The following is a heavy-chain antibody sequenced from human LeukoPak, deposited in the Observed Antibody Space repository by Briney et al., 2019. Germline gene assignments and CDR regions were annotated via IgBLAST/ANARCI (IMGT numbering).Heavy chain of an antibody. V-gene: IGHV4-4*07. CDR3: ARTRGGDYAHFDY. J-gene: IGHJ4*02. CDR2: IYSSGSA. Sequence: PSETLSLTCTVSGDSISIYYWSWVRQPAGKGLEWIGRIYSSGSANYNPSLKNRDNMSVDTSKNQFSLNLTSVPAADTAVYYCARTRGGDYAHFDYWGQGTLVTVSS. CDR1: GDSISIYY. D-gene: IGHD4-17*01.